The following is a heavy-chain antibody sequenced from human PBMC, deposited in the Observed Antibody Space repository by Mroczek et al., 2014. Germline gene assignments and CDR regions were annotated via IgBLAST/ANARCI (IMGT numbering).Heavy chain of an antibody. Sequence: VQLQESGGGLVQPGGSLRLSCAASGFTFSIYSMNWVRQAPGKGLEWVSYIRAGSSTSDIYYADSVKGRFTISRDNAKNSLYLQMNSLRAEDTAVYYCARDVNPIWVAAHSPTGGWFDPWGQGTLVTVSS. D-gene: IGHD6-13*01. CDR1: GFTFSIYS. V-gene: IGHV3-48*01. CDR3: ARDVNPIWVAAHSPTGGWFDP. CDR2: IRAGSSTSDI. J-gene: IGHJ5*02.